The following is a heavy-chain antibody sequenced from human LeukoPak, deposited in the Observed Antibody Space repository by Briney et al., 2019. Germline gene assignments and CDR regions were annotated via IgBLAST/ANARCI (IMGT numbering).Heavy chain of an antibody. V-gene: IGHV4-4*07. CDR3: ARYSSGWYSDAFDI. CDR2: IYTSGST. J-gene: IGHJ3*02. Sequence: PSETLSLTCTVSGGSTSSYYWSWIRQPAGKGLEWIGRIYTSGSTNYNPSLTSRVTMSVDTSKNQFSLKLSSVTAADTAVYYCARYSSGWYSDAFDIWGQGTMVTVSS. D-gene: IGHD6-19*01. CDR1: GGSTSSYY.